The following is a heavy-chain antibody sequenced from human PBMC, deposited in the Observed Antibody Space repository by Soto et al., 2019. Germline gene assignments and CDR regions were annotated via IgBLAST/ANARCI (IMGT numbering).Heavy chain of an antibody. D-gene: IGHD3-3*01. CDR1: GGSISSGGYC. V-gene: IGHV4-30-2*01. Sequence: SETLSLTCAVSGGSISSGGYCWSWIRQPPGKGLEWIGYIYHSGSTYYNPSLKSRVTISVDRSKNQFSLKLSSVTAADTAVYYCARGNVLRFLYWFDPWGQGTLVTVSS. CDR2: IYHSGST. CDR3: ARGNVLRFLYWFDP. J-gene: IGHJ5*02.